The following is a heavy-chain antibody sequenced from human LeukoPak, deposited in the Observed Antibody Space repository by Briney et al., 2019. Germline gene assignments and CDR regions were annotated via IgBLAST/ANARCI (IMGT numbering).Heavy chain of an antibody. Sequence: PSQTLSLTCTVSGGSISSGGYYWSWIQQPPGKGLEWIGYIYHSGSTYYNPSLKSRVTISVDRSKNQFSLKLSSVTAADTAVYYCASAPALGYCSSTSCYAFDYWGQGTLVTVSS. D-gene: IGHD2-2*01. V-gene: IGHV4-30-2*01. CDR2: IYHSGST. CDR3: ASAPALGYCSSTSCYAFDY. CDR1: GGSISSGGYY. J-gene: IGHJ4*02.